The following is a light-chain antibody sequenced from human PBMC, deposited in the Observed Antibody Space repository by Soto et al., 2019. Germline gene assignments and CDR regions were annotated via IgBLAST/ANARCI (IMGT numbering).Light chain of an antibody. Sequence: DTQMTQSPSSLSASLGDRVTITCRASQTINNYLHWYQQRPGEAPKLLIYSASNLQTGVPPRFSGSGSGTHFTLTISSLQPEDFATYYCQQSSSTPHTFGQGTIVEIK. CDR2: SAS. CDR1: QTINNY. CDR3: QQSSSTPHT. J-gene: IGKJ2*01. V-gene: IGKV1-39*01.